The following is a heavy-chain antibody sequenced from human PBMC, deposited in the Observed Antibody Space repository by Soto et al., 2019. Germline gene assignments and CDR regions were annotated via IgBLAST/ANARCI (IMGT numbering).Heavy chain of an antibody. Sequence: SETLSLTCTVSGGSISSYYWSWIRQPPGKGLEWIGYIYYSGSTNYNPSLKSRVTISVDTSKNQFSLKLSSVTAADTAVYYCARAPLTLELRADPVYYFDYWGQGTLVTVSS. CDR2: IYYSGST. D-gene: IGHD1-7*01. J-gene: IGHJ4*02. CDR1: GGSISSYY. V-gene: IGHV4-59*01. CDR3: ARAPLTLELRADPVYYFDY.